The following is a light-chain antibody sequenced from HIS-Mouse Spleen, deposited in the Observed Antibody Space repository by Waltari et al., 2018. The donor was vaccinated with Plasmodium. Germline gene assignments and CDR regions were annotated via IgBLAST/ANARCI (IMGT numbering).Light chain of an antibody. J-gene: IGKJ4*01. CDR3: QQRSNWPRVLT. CDR2: DAS. V-gene: IGKV3-11*01. Sequence: EIVLTQSPATLSLSPGERATLSCRASQSVSSDLAWYQQKPGQAPRLLIYDASNRATGIPARFSGSGSGTDFTLTISSLEPEDFAVYYCQQRSNWPRVLTFGGGTKVEIK. CDR1: QSVSSD.